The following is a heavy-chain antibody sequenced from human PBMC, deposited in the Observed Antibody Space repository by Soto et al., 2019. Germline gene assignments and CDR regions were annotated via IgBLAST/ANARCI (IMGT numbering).Heavy chain of an antibody. D-gene: IGHD2-21*01. V-gene: IGHV4-59*01. CDR2: IYYSGST. CDR1: GGSISSYY. CDR3: ARALSEHNGAFDI. Sequence: SETLSLTCTVSGGSISSYYWSWIRQPPGKGLEWIGYIYYSGSTNYNPSLKSRVTISVDTSKNQFSLKLSSVTAADTAVYYCARALSEHNGAFDIWGQGTMVTVSS. J-gene: IGHJ3*02.